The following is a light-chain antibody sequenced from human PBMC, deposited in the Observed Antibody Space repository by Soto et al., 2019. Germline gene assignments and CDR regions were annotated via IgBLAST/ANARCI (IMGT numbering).Light chain of an antibody. Sequence: QSVLTQPPSVSGAPGQRVSISCTGSSSNIGAGYDVHWYQQLPGTAPKLLIYGNSNRPSGAPDRFSGSKSGTSAPLAITGLQAEDEADYYCQSYDSSLSGSRIFGTGTKLTVL. CDR3: QSYDSSLSGSRI. J-gene: IGLJ1*01. CDR1: SSNIGAGYD. V-gene: IGLV1-40*01. CDR2: GNS.